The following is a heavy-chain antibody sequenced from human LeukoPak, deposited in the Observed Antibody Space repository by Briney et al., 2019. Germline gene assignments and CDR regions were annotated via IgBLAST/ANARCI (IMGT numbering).Heavy chain of an antibody. CDR3: VRAGNREWLLLFDF. V-gene: IGHV4-59*01. D-gene: IGHD5-12*01. Sequence: SETLSLTCTVSGGSISSYYWSWIRQPPWKGLEWIGYIYYSGSTNYNPSLKSRVTISVDTSKNQFSLKLSPVTAADTAVYYCVRAGNREWLLLFDFWGQGTLVTVSS. J-gene: IGHJ4*02. CDR1: GGSISSYY. CDR2: IYYSGST.